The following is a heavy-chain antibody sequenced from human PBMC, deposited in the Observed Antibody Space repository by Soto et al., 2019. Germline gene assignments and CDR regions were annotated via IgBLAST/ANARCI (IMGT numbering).Heavy chain of an antibody. Sequence: PSETLSLTCTVSGGSISSYYWSWIRQPPGKGLEWIGNIHDNENTNYNPSLKSRVTMSLDTSKNQLSLRLTSVTAADTAVYYCAKDRHRSGSPHPFDYWGQGTLVTVPS. CDR3: AKDRHRSGSPHPFDY. D-gene: IGHD3-22*01. V-gene: IGHV4-59*01. CDR2: IHDNENT. CDR1: GGSISSYY. J-gene: IGHJ4*02.